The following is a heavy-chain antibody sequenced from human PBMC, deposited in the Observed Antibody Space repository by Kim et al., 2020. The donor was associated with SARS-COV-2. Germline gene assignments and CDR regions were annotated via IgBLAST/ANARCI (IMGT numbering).Heavy chain of an antibody. CDR1: GFTFSSYA. J-gene: IGHJ4*02. CDR2: ISGSGGST. D-gene: IGHD3-22*01. Sequence: GGSLRLSCAASGFTFSSYAMSWVRQAPGKGLEWVSAISGSGGSTYYADSVKGRFTISRDNSKNTLYLQMNSLRAEDTAVYYCAKAPGSSGNGGHFDYWGQGPLVTVSS. V-gene: IGHV3-23*01. CDR3: AKAPGSSGNGGHFDY.